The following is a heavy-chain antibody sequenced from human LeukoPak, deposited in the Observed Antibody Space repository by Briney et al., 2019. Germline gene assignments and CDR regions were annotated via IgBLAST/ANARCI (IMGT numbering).Heavy chain of an antibody. J-gene: IGHJ4*02. D-gene: IGHD3-22*01. Sequence: GASVKVSCKASGYTFTSYYMHWVRQAPGQGLEWMGIINPSGGSTSYAQKFQGRVTMTRDTSTSTAYMELRSLRSDDTAVYYCARDDRSGYYDDWGQGTLVTVSS. CDR2: INPSGGST. CDR3: ARDDRSGYYDD. V-gene: IGHV1-46*01. CDR1: GYTFTSYY.